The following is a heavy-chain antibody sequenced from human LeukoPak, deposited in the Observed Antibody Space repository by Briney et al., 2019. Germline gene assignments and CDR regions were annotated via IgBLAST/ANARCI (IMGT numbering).Heavy chain of an antibody. V-gene: IGHV4-59*01. CDR3: ARGYYDILTGYTNWFDP. CDR1: GGSISSYY. CDR2: IYYSGST. J-gene: IGHJ5*02. Sequence: PSETLSLTCTVSGGSISSYYWSWIRQPPGKGLEWIGYIYYSGSTSYNPSLKSRVTISVDTSKNQFSLKLSSVTAADTAVYYCARGYYDILTGYTNWFDPWGQGTLVTVSS. D-gene: IGHD3-9*01.